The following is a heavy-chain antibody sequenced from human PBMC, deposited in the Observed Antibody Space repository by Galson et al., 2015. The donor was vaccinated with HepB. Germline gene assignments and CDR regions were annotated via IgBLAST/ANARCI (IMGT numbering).Heavy chain of an antibody. CDR2: IIPIFGTA. V-gene: IGHV1-69*13. CDR1: GGTFSSYA. J-gene: IGHJ4*02. D-gene: IGHD6-6*01. CDR3: ARDGWGSSSPRTASVSDY. Sequence: SVKVSCKASGGTFSSYAISWVRQAPGQGREWMGGIIPIFGTANYAQKFQGRVTITADESTSTAYMELSSLRSEDTAVYYCARDGWGSSSPRTASVSDYWGQGTLVTVSS.